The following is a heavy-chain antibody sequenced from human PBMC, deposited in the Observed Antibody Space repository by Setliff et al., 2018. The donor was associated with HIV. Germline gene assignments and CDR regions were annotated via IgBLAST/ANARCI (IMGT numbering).Heavy chain of an antibody. V-gene: IGHV4-34*01. J-gene: IGHJ6*03. D-gene: IGHD3-3*01. CDR2: IDHSGST. Sequence: LSLTCAVYGGSFSGYHWSWVRQSPGKGLEWIGEIDHSGSTDDNPSLKSRVSISLDTSKNQFSLKLSSVTAADTAVYYCARARFWSGYYTGDNYYYMDVWGKGTTVTVSS. CDR1: GGSFSGYH. CDR3: ARARFWSGYYTGDNYYYMDV.